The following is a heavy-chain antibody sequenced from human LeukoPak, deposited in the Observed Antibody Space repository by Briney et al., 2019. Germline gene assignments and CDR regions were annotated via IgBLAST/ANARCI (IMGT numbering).Heavy chain of an antibody. J-gene: IGHJ4*02. Sequence: PSETLSLTCAVYGGSFSGYYWSWIRQPPGKGLEWIGEINHSGSTNYNPSLKSRVTISVDTSKNQFSLKLSSVTAADTAVYYCARLLAAAPFDYWGQGTLVTVSS. V-gene: IGHV4-34*01. CDR1: GGSFSGYY. D-gene: IGHD6-13*01. CDR2: INHSGST. CDR3: ARLLAAAPFDY.